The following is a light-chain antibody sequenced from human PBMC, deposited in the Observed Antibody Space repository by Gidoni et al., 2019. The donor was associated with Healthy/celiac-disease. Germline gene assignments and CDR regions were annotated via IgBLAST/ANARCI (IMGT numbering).Light chain of an antibody. Sequence: DIVMTQSPDYLAVSLGERATIHCKSSQSVLYSSNNKNYLAWYQQKPGQPPKLLIYCASTRESGVPDRFSGSGSGTDFTLTISSLQAEDVAVYYCQQYYSTPLTFGGGTKVEIK. J-gene: IGKJ4*01. CDR2: CAS. CDR3: QQYYSTPLT. CDR1: QSVLYSSNNKNY. V-gene: IGKV4-1*01.